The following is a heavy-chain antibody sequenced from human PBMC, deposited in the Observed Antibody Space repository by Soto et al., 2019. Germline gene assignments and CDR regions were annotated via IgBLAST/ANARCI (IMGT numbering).Heavy chain of an antibody. CDR3: ARDKTMVRGVIIRDYYYYYGMDV. J-gene: IGHJ6*02. Sequence: ASVKVSCKASGYTFTSYGISWVRQAPGQGLEWMGWISAYNGNTNYAQKLQGRVTMTTDTSTSTAYMELRSLRSDDTAVYYCARDKTMVRGVIIRDYYYYYGMDVWGQ. V-gene: IGHV1-18*01. CDR2: ISAYNGNT. CDR1: GYTFTSYG. D-gene: IGHD3-10*01.